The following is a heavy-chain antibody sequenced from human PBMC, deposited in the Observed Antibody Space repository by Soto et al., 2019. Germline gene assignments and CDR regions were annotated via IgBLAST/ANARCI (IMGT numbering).Heavy chain of an antibody. Sequence: QVQLQESGPGLVKPSETLSLTCTVSGGSISSYYWCWVRQPPGQGLEWIGYIYYSGSTNYNPSLTSRVTISVDTSKNQFSLKLSSVTAADTAVYYCARGDPLLWFGEKVYYGMDVWGQGTTVTVSS. CDR1: GGSISSYY. V-gene: IGHV4-59*01. CDR3: ARGDPLLWFGEKVYYGMDV. D-gene: IGHD3-10*01. CDR2: IYYSGST. J-gene: IGHJ6*02.